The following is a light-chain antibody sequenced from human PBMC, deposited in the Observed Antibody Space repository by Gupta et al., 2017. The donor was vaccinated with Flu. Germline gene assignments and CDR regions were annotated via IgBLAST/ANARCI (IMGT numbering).Light chain of an antibody. CDR3: QQDGSSRYN. Sequence: IVFTQSPDTLSLSQGERATLSCRASQSVSSSYLAWYQQKPGQAPRLLMYGASNRAIGIPDRFSGSGSGTDFTLTIRRLEPEDFAVYYCQQDGSSRYNFGQGTKLEI. V-gene: IGKV3-20*01. CDR1: QSVSSSY. J-gene: IGKJ2*01. CDR2: GAS.